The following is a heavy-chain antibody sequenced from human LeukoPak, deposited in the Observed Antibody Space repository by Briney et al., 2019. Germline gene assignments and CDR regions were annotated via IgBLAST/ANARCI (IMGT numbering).Heavy chain of an antibody. J-gene: IGHJ4*02. CDR3: ANGVRDRGGIITWEFDY. D-gene: IGHD3-10*01. CDR2: ISGSGGST. V-gene: IGHV3-23*01. CDR1: GFTFSSYA. Sequence: GGSLRLSCAASGFTFSSYAMSWVRQAPGKGLEGVSAISGSGGSTYYADSVKGRFTISRDNSKNTLYLQMNSLRAEDTAVYYCANGVRDRGGIITWEFDYWGQGTLVTVSS.